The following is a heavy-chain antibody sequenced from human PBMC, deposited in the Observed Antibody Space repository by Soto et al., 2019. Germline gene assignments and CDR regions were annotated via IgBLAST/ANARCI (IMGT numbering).Heavy chain of an antibody. V-gene: IGHV3-23*01. CDR3: AKRTAAAGTNALDV. D-gene: IGHD6-13*01. Sequence: EVQLLESGGGLVRPGGSLRLSCAASGFTFSSYAMSWVRQAPGKGLEWVSSISGSGGSTYYADSVKGRFTVSRDNSKNTLYLRMNSLRAEDTAVYYCAKRTAAAGTNALDVWGQGTTVTGSS. CDR2: ISGSGGST. J-gene: IGHJ6*02. CDR1: GFTFSSYA.